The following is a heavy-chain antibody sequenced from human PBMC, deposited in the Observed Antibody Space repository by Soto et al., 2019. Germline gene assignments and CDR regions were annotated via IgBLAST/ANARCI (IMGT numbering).Heavy chain of an antibody. CDR1: GGSFSGYY. J-gene: IGHJ6*02. Sequence: SETLSLTCAVYGGSFSGYYWSWIRQPPGKGLEWIGEINHSGSTNYNPSLKSRVTISVDTSKNQFSLKLSSVTAADTAVYYCARYSSNWFQTEGMDVWGQGTTVTVSS. D-gene: IGHD6-13*01. CDR2: INHSGST. V-gene: IGHV4-34*01. CDR3: ARYSSNWFQTEGMDV.